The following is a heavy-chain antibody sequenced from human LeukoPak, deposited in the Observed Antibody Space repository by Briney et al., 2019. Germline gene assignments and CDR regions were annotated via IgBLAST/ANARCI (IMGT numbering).Heavy chain of an antibody. CDR1: GYTFTVYY. J-gene: IGHJ4*02. D-gene: IGHD3-22*01. CDR2: INPNSGGT. Sequence: ASVKVSCKASGYTFTVYYMHWVRQAPGQGLEWMGWINPNSGGTNYAQKFQGRVTITRDTSISTAYMELSRLRSDDTAVYYCARGVTMIEDYFDYWGQGTLVTVSS. CDR3: ARGVTMIEDYFDY. V-gene: IGHV1-2*02.